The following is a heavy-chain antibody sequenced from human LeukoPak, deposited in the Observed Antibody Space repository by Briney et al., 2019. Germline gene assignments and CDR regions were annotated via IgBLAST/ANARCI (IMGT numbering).Heavy chain of an antibody. V-gene: IGHV4-4*07. CDR2: IYTSGST. CDR1: GGSISSYY. J-gene: IGHJ4*02. CDR3: ARDENWGGRVRFDY. Sequence: SETLSLTCTVSGGSISSYYWSRIRQPAGKGLEWIGRIYTSGSTNYNPSLKSRVTMSVDTSKNQFSLKLSSVTAADTAVYYCARDENWGGRVRFDYWGQGTLVTVSS. D-gene: IGHD3-16*01.